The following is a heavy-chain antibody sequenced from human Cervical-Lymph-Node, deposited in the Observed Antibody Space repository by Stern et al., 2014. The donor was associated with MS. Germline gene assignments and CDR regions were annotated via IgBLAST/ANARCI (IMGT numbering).Heavy chain of an antibody. CDR3: ATYCTITSCYYSFDF. D-gene: IGHD2-2*01. CDR2: IYHSGTT. Sequence: QVQLQESGPGLVKPSQTLSLTCTVSGGSVRSVEHYWSWVRQPPGKGLEWIGHIYHSGTTYYKSSLKSRVTISLDTSKNQFSLKLSSVTAADTAVYYCATYCTITSCYYSFDFWGQGALVTVSS. CDR1: GGSVRSVEHY. J-gene: IGHJ4*02. V-gene: IGHV4-30-4*01.